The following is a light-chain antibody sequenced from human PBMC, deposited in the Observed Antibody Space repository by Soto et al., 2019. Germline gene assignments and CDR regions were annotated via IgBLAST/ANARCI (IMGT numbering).Light chain of an antibody. J-gene: IGKJ1*01. CDR1: QSVSNNY. Sequence: EVVLTQSPGTLSLSPGERATLSRRASQSVSNNYLAWYQQKPGQAPRVLIHAASSRAPGIPDRFSGSGSGTDFTLTISRLEPEDFAVYYCHQYGNSPWAIGQGTKVEIK. CDR3: HQYGNSPWA. V-gene: IGKV3-20*01. CDR2: AAS.